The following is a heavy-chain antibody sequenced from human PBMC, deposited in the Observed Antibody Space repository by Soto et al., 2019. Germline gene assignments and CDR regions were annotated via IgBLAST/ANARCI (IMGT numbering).Heavy chain of an antibody. J-gene: IGHJ6*02. D-gene: IGHD3-3*02. CDR3: ASHEIASNGMDV. CDR2: IYYSGKT. Sequence: QLQLQESGPGLVKPSETLSLTCTVSGGSISSGTFYWDWIRQPPGKGLECLGSIYYSGKTYYNPSLKSRVPISVDTSKNQFSLKLSSVTAADTAVYYCASHEIASNGMDVWGQGTTVTVSS. CDR1: GGSISSGTFY. V-gene: IGHV4-39*01.